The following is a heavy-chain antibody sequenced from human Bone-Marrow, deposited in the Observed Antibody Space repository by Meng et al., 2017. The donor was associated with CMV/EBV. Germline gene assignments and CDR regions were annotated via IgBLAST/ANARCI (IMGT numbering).Heavy chain of an antibody. CDR3: ARLGTTWSGYGFYYYYGMDV. D-gene: IGHD3-3*01. CDR1: GYTFTSYD. V-gene: IGHV1-8*03. Sequence: ASVKVSCKASGYTFTSYDINWVRQATGQGLEWMGWMNPNSGNTGYAQKFQGRVTITRNTSISTAYMELSSLRSEDMAVYYCARLGTTWSGYGFYYYYGMDVWGQGTTVTVSS. CDR2: MNPNSGNT. J-gene: IGHJ6*02.